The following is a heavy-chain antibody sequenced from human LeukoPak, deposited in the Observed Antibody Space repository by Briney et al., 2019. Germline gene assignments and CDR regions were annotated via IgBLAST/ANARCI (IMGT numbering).Heavy chain of an antibody. CDR2: IWSDATNR. V-gene: IGHV3-33*01. D-gene: IGHD4-11*01. Sequence: GGSLGLSCAASGFIFSHHGMHWVRQAPGKGLEWVAVIWSDATNRFYADSVKGRFTISRDNSQNTVFLQMNSLRVKDTAIYYCARDAQRGFDYSNSLKNWGHGTLVTVSS. CDR1: GFIFSHHG. J-gene: IGHJ4*01. CDR3: ARDAQRGFDYSNSLKN.